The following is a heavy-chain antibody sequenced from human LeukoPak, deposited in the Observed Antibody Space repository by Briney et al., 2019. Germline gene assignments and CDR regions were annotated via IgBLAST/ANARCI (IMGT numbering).Heavy chain of an antibody. CDR3: ARDGSARSLGN. CDR1: GFSVSSNY. CDR2: IDNGGNT. D-gene: IGHD6-6*01. J-gene: IGHJ4*02. V-gene: IGHV3-53*01. Sequence: GGSLRLSCAASGFSVSSNYMSWVRQAPGKGLEWVSVIDNGGNTYYADSVKGRFTISRDNSKNTPYLQMNSLRAEDTAVYYCARDGSARSLGNWGQGTLVSVSS.